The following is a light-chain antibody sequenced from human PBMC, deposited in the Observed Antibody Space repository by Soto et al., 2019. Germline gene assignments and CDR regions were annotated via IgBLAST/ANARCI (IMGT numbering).Light chain of an antibody. Sequence: QSALTQPASVSGSPGQSITISCTGTSSDVGGNKYVSWYQQYPGKVPKLLINKVTNRPSGVSYRFSGSKSGNTASLTISAPLAEDEADYFCASSTSDSLYAFGTRTKVTV. CDR2: KVT. CDR3: ASSTSDSLYA. V-gene: IGLV2-14*01. J-gene: IGLJ1*01. CDR1: SSDVGGNKY.